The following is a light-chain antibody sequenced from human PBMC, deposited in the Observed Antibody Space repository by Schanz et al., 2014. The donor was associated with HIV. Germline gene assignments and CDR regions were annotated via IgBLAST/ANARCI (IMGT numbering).Light chain of an antibody. V-gene: IGKV1-9*01. Sequence: DIQLTQSPALLSASVGDRVTITCRASQTISSSLAWYQQRPGKAPKVLIYAASSLQRGAPSRFSGSGSGTEFTLTISGLQPEDFATYYCLQHNAYPLTFGQGTRLDI. CDR3: LQHNAYPLT. J-gene: IGKJ5*01. CDR1: QTISSS. CDR2: AAS.